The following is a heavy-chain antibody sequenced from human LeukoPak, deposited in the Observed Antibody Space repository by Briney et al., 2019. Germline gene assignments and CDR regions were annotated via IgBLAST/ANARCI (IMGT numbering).Heavy chain of an antibody. J-gene: IGHJ4*02. Sequence: ASVKVSCKASGYSFTGYYMHWVRQAPGQRLEWMGWINPKSGDTNYAQKFQGRVTMTRDTSISTVHMELSRLRSEDTAVYYCARVGVVVAANFDYWGQGTLVTVSS. D-gene: IGHD2-15*01. V-gene: IGHV1-2*02. CDR2: INPKSGDT. CDR1: GYSFTGYY. CDR3: ARVGVVVAANFDY.